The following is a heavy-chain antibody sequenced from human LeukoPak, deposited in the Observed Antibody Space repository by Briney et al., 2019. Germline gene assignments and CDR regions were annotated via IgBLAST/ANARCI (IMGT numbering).Heavy chain of an antibody. J-gene: IGHJ4*02. CDR2: IWHDGSSK. V-gene: IGHV3-33*06. CDR1: GFTFSSNG. CDR3: AKDARSRPDSSYDYFDY. Sequence: GGSLRLSCAASGFTFSSNGMHWVRQAPGKGLEWVAVIWHDGSSKYYADSVKGRFTISRDNSKNTLYVEMNSLRAEDTAVYYCAKDARSRPDSSYDYFDYWGQGTLVTVSS. D-gene: IGHD5-12*01.